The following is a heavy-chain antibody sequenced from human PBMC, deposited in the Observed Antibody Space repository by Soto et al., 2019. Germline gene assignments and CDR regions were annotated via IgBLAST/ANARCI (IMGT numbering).Heavy chain of an antibody. J-gene: IGHJ6*02. CDR3: EKEGTVKKAVESYYSDMDV. Sequence: PGGSLRLSCEVSGFNFSTYDMHWVRQAPGQGLEWVAVISYDGSKKYYAESVKGRFSISRDNSKNTLYLQMNSPRAEDTAVYYCEKEGTVKKAVESYYSDMDVWGQGTTVTVSS. D-gene: IGHD4-17*01. V-gene: IGHV3-30*18. CDR2: ISYDGSKK. CDR1: GFNFSTYD.